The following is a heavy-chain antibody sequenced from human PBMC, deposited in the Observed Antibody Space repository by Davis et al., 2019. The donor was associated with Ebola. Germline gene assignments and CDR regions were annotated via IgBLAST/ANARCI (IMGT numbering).Heavy chain of an antibody. CDR1: GDTVSGGSGA. J-gene: IGHJ6*02. CDR2: TYYNSKWYN. Sequence: HSQTLSLTCAISGDTVSGGSGAWNWIRQSPSRGLEWLGRTYYNSKWYNDYAISVKSRITVNPDTSKNQFSLLLNSVTPEDTAIYYCTRGWFRSGMDVWGQGTTITVSS. V-gene: IGHV6-1*01. CDR3: TRGWFRSGMDV. D-gene: IGHD6-19*01.